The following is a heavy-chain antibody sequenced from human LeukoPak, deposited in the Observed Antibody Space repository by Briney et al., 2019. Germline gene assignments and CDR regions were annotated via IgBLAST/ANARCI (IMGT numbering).Heavy chain of an antibody. CDR1: GYTFTSYG. CDR2: ISAYNGNT. V-gene: IGHV1-18*01. Sequence: ASVKVSCKASGYTFTSYGISWVRQAPGQGLEWMGWISAYNGNTNYAQKFQGRVTMTRDTSISTAYMELSRLRSDDTAVYYCASQNYGESWFDPWGQGTLVTVSS. D-gene: IGHD3-10*01. CDR3: ASQNYGESWFDP. J-gene: IGHJ5*02.